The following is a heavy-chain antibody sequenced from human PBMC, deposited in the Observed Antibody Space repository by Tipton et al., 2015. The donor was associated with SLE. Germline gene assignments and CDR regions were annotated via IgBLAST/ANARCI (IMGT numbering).Heavy chain of an antibody. Sequence: TLSLTCTVSGASITSDSHYWSWIRQPAGKGLEWIGHLYTSGSTNFNPSLKSRVTISVDTSKNQFSLRLSSVTAADTAVYYCARRSITPYFDYWGQGTLVTVSS. D-gene: IGHD2/OR15-2a*01. CDR2: LYTSGST. J-gene: IGHJ4*02. CDR3: ARRSITPYFDY. V-gene: IGHV4-61*09. CDR1: GASITSDSHY.